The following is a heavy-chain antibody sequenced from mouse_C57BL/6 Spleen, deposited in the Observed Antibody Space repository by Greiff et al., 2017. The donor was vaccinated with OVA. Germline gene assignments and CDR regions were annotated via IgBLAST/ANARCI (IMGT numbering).Heavy chain of an antibody. CDR2: ISDGGSYT. Sequence: EVQRVESGGGLVKPGGSLKLSCAASGFTFSSYAMSWVRQTPEKRLEWVATISDGGSYTYYPDNVKGRFTISRDNAKNNLYLQMSHLKSEDTAMYYCARVYYGSSYDAMDYWGQGTSVTVSS. CDR1: GFTFSSYA. CDR3: ARVYYGSSYDAMDY. J-gene: IGHJ4*01. D-gene: IGHD1-1*01. V-gene: IGHV5-4*01.